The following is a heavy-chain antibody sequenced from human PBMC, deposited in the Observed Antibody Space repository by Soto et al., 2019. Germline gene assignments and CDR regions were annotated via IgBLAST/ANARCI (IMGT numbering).Heavy chain of an antibody. D-gene: IGHD3-10*01. J-gene: IGHJ4*02. CDR1: GFTSSSCS. CDR3: ARDRTNYYGSGSLGWGKSALGY. Sequence: GGSLRLSCVASGFTSSSCSMHWVRQAPGNGLEWVSVLSSDGGAKYYADSVKGRFTISRDNSKNTLYLQMNSLRAEDTAVYYCARDRTNYYGSGSLGWGKSALGYWGQGTLVTVSS. V-gene: IGHV3-30-3*01. CDR2: LSSDGGAK.